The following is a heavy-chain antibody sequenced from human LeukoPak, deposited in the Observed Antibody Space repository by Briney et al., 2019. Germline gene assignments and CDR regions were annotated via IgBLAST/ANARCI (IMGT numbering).Heavy chain of an antibody. Sequence: ASVKVSCKASGYTFTSYYMHWVRQAPGQGLEWMGIINPSGGSTSYAQKFQGRVTMTRDTSTSTVYMELSSLRSEDTAVYYCARDRSDRDYYYYYYCMDVWGKGTTVTVSS. CDR3: ARDRSDRDYYYYYYCMDV. CDR1: GYTFTSYY. D-gene: IGHD5-24*01. CDR2: INPSGGST. J-gene: IGHJ6*03. V-gene: IGHV1-46*01.